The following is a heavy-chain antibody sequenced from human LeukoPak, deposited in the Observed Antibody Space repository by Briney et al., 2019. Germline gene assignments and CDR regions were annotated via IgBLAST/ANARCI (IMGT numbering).Heavy chain of an antibody. CDR3: ASVKGSSWSPDFDY. CDR1: GGSISSSSYY. CDR2: IYYSGST. V-gene: IGHV4-39*01. D-gene: IGHD6-13*01. Sequence: SETLSLTCTVSGGSISSSSYYWGWIRQPPGKGLEWIGSIYYSGSTYYNPSLKSRVTISVDTSKNQFSLKLSSVTAADTAVYYCASVKGSSWSPDFDYWGQGTLVTVSS. J-gene: IGHJ4*02.